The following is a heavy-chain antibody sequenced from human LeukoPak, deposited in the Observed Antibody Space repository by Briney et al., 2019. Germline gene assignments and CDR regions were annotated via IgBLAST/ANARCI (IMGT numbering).Heavy chain of an antibody. Sequence: GGSLRLSCAASGFTSSDYYMSWIRQAPGKGLEWVSYISSSGSTIYYADSVKGRFTISRDNAKNSLYLQMNSLRAEDTAVYYCARYKHWGTMMFDPWGQGTLVTVSS. J-gene: IGHJ5*02. V-gene: IGHV3-11*04. D-gene: IGHD1-14*01. CDR2: ISSSGSTI. CDR3: ARYKHWGTMMFDP. CDR1: GFTSSDYY.